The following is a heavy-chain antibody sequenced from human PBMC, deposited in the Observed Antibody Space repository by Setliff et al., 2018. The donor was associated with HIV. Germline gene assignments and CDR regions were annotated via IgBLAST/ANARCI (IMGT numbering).Heavy chain of an antibody. CDR1: GYTFTSYG. J-gene: IGHJ3*02. CDR3: ARDLTMVLGRGGGGDAFDI. CDR2: ISAYNGNT. D-gene: IGHD3-10*01. V-gene: IGHV1-18*01. Sequence: ALVKVSCKASGYTFTSYGISWVRQAPGQGLEWMGWISAYNGNTNYEQKLQGRVTMTTDTSTSTAYMELRSLRSDDTAVYYCARDLTMVLGRGGGGDAFDIWGQGTMVTVS.